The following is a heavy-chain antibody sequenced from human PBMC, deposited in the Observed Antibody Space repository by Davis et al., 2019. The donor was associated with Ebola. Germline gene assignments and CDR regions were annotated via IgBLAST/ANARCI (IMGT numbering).Heavy chain of an antibody. D-gene: IGHD3-10*01. V-gene: IGHV1-24*01. J-gene: IGHJ6*02. CDR3: ARPTDYYGSGSYLYYYYYGMDV. CDR2: FDPEDGET. CDR1: EYTLTELP. Sequence: ASVKVSCKVYEYTLTELPMHWVRQAPGKGLEWMGGFDPEDGETIYAQKFQGRVTITADKSTSTAYMELSSLRSEDTAVYYCARPTDYYGSGSYLYYYYYGMDVWGQGTTVTVSS.